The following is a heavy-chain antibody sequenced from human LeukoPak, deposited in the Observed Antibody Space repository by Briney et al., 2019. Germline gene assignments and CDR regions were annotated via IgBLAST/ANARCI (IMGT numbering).Heavy chain of an antibody. CDR1: GFTFSSYA. CDR3: AKGLMIVLVINQDPRDY. V-gene: IGHV3-23*01. D-gene: IGHD3-22*01. J-gene: IGHJ4*02. CDR2: ISGSGSST. Sequence: GGSLRLSCAASGFTFSSYAMNWVRQAPGKGLEWVSAISGSGSSTYYADSVKGRFTISRDNSKNTLYLQMNSLRAEDTAVYYCAKGLMIVLVINQDPRDYWGQGTLVTVSS.